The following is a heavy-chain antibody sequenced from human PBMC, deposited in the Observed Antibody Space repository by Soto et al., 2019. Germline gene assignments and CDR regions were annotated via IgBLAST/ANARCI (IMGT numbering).Heavy chain of an antibody. D-gene: IGHD3-9*01. J-gene: IGHJ3*02. V-gene: IGHV4-34*01. CDR1: GGSFSTYY. Sequence: HSETLSLTCVVSGGSFSTYYYNWIRQSPGKGLEWIGEINHSGSNNYSPSLKSRVTMSLDTSKNQFSLKLTSVTAADTAVYYCARGGSNDWQVAFDIWGQGTMVTVSS. CDR3: ARGGSNDWQVAFDI. CDR2: INHSGSN.